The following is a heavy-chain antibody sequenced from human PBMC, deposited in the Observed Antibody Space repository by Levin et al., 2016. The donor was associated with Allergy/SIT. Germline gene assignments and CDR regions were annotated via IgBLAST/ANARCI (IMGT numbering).Heavy chain of an antibody. V-gene: IGHV3-23*01. Sequence: GGSLRLSCAASGFTFSNYAMLWVRQAPGKGLEWVSGISGSGSNTNYADSVKGRFTISRDNSKNTLYMEMNSLTADDTATYYCAKGPSDWIGIYFDNWGQGTLVSVSS. CDR3: AKGPSDWIGIYFDN. D-gene: IGHD6-19*01. J-gene: IGHJ4*02. CDR2: ISGSGSNT. CDR1: GFTFSNYA.